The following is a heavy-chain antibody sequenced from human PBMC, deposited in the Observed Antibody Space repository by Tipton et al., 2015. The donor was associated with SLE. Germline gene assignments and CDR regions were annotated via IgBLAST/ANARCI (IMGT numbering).Heavy chain of an antibody. V-gene: IGHV4-34*01. CDR3: ARRDGYSSIWNWFDP. CDR1: GGSFSGHY. Sequence: TLSLTCAVYGGSFSGHYWSWIRQPPGKGLEWIGEINHSGSTNYNPSLKSRVTISVDTSKNQFSLKVSSVTAADTAVYYCARRDGYSSIWNWFDPWGQGTLVTVPS. CDR2: INHSGST. J-gene: IGHJ5*02. D-gene: IGHD6-13*01.